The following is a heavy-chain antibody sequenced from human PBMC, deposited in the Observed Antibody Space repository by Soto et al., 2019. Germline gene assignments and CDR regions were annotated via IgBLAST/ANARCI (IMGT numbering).Heavy chain of an antibody. CDR2: IYDNGIT. D-gene: IGHD3-22*01. CDR1: GRSITSYY. V-gene: IGHV4-59*12. CDR3: ARTYDSNGYANEFDS. Sequence: QVVLQESGPGLVKLSETLSLTCSVSGRSITSYYWSWVRQPPGKGLEWIGYIYDNGITSQNPSLKSRVTMSADTSQNQFSLKLTSVTGADTAVYYCARTYDSNGYANEFDSWGQGILVTVTS. J-gene: IGHJ4*02.